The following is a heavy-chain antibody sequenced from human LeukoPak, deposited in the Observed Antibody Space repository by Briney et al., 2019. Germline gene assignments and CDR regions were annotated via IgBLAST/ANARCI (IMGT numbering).Heavy chain of an antibody. CDR3: ARGAYYDRSGTGYGAFDI. CDR1: GYTFTGYW. Sequence: ASVKLSCKAFGYTFTGYWMHWVRQAPGQGPEWMGVISPSGGSTIYAQKFKGRVTLTRDMSTSTDYLELSSLRSEDTALYYCARGAYYDRSGTGYGAFDIWGQGTMVTVSS. CDR2: ISPSGGST. D-gene: IGHD3-22*01. V-gene: IGHV1-46*01. J-gene: IGHJ3*02.